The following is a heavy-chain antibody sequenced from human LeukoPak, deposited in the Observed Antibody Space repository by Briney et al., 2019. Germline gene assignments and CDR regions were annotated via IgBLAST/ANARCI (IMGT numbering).Heavy chain of an antibody. CDR2: IYYSGST. D-gene: IGHD5-18*01. V-gene: IGHV4-30-4*08. J-gene: IGHJ5*02. Sequence: SQTLSLTCTVSGGSISSGDYYWSWIRQPPGKGLEWIGYIYYSGSTYYNPSLKSRVTISVDTSKDQFSLKLSSVTAADTAVYYCARGGYSYGSSPWFDPWGQGTLVTASS. CDR3: ARGGYSYGSSPWFDP. CDR1: GGSISSGDYY.